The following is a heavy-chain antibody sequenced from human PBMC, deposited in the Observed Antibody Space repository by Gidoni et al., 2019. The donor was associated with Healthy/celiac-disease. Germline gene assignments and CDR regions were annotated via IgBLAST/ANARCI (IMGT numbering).Heavy chain of an antibody. CDR3: ARDRYGDRGFDP. Sequence: EVQLVESGGGLVQPGGSLRLSCAASGFTVSSNYMSWVRQAPGKGLGWVSVIYSGGSTYYADSVKGRFTISRDNSKNTLYLQMNSLRAEDTAVYYCARDRYGDRGFDPWGQGTLVTVSS. D-gene: IGHD4-17*01. CDR2: IYSGGST. V-gene: IGHV3-66*01. CDR1: GFTVSSNY. J-gene: IGHJ5*02.